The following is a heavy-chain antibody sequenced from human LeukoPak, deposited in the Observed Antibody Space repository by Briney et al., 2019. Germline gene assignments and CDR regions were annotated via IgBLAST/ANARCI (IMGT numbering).Heavy chain of an antibody. V-gene: IGHV4-61*02. J-gene: IGHJ4*02. CDR1: GGSISSSSYY. D-gene: IGHD6-13*01. CDR3: ARGGQAAGYFDY. CDR2: IYTSGST. Sequence: SETLSLTCTVSGGSISSSSYYWSWIRQPAGKGLEWIGRIYTSGSTNYNPSLKSRVTMSVDTSKIQFSLKLSSVTAADTAVYYCARGGQAAGYFDYWGQGTLVTVSS.